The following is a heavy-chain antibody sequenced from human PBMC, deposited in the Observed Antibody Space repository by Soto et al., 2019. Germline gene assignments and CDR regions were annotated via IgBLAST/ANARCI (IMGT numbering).Heavy chain of an antibody. Sequence: PQSLTATVPGASIRGGGYSLSWIRPHRGKGREWIGYIYYGGSTYYNPPLKSRATISGDTSKNQFSLKLSSVTAADTAVYYWARGGYYYENSGPNAYDDWGQGILVTVSS. V-gene: IGHV4-31*03. J-gene: IGHJ4*01. CDR3: ARGGYYYENSGPNAYDD. CDR1: GASIRGGGYS. D-gene: IGHD3-22*01. CDR2: IYYGGST.